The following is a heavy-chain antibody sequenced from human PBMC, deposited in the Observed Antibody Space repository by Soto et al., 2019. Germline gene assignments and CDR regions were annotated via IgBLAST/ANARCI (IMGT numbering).Heavy chain of an antibody. J-gene: IGHJ4*02. Sequence: TLSLTCTVSGGSISSGGYYGSWIRQHPGKGLEWIGYIYYSGSTYYNPSLKSRVTISVDTSKNQFSLKLSSVTAADTAVYYCAVVVAATRAFDYWGQGTLVTVSS. D-gene: IGHD2-15*01. CDR2: IYYSGST. CDR3: AVVVAATRAFDY. V-gene: IGHV4-31*03. CDR1: GGSISSGGYY.